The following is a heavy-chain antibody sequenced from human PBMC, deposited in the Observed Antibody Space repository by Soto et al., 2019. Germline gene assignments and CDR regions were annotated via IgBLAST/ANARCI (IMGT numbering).Heavy chain of an antibody. CDR1: GGSISSSSYY. Sequence: QLQLQESGPGLVKPSETLSLTCTVSGGSISSSSYYWGWIRQPPGKGLEWIGSIYYSGSTYYNPHLKSRVTISVDTSKNQFPLKLSSVTAAETAVYYCASSIAAAGAPFFDYWGQGTLVTVSS. D-gene: IGHD6-13*01. CDR2: IYYSGST. J-gene: IGHJ4*02. V-gene: IGHV4-39*01. CDR3: ASSIAAAGAPFFDY.